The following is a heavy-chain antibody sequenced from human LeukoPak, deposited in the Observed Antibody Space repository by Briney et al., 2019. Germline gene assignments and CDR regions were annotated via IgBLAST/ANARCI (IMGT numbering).Heavy chain of an antibody. CDR1: CVPISSHY. CDR3: ASAGNPHYFDF. Sequence: SETLSLTCTVSCVPISSHYWSWIRQPPWKTREWIGNIYYTGSTTYNPSLKSRVAISIDTSKNQFSLTLNSVTAADAAVYYCASAGNPHYFDFWGQGPLITVSS. CDR2: IYYTGST. V-gene: IGHV4-59*11. J-gene: IGHJ4*02.